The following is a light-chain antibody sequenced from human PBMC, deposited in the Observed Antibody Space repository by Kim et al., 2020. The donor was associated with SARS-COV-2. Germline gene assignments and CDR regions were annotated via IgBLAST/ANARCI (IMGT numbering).Light chain of an antibody. CDR3: QQRSNWYT. V-gene: IGKV3-11*01. J-gene: IGKJ2*01. Sequence: PGERATLSCRASQSISSSLAWYQHKPGQAPRLLIYDAFNRATGIPARFSGSGSGTDFTLTISSLEPEDFAVYYCQQRSNWYTFGQGTKLEI. CDR1: QSISSS. CDR2: DAF.